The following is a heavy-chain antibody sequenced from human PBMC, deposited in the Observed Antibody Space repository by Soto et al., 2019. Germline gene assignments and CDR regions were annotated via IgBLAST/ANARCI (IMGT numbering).Heavy chain of an antibody. V-gene: IGHV3-48*02. J-gene: IGHJ3*02. CDR2: ISSSSSTI. CDR1: GFTFSSYS. Sequence: GGSLRLSCAASGFTFSSYSMNWVRQAPGKGLEWVSYISSSSSTIYYADSVKGRFTISRDNAKNSLYLQMNSLRDEDTAVYYCARDGRSYYDSSGYYGDDAFDIWGQGTMVTVSS. CDR3: ARDGRSYYDSSGYYGDDAFDI. D-gene: IGHD3-22*01.